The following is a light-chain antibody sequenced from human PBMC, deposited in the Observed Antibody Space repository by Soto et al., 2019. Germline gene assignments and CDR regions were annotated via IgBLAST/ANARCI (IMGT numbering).Light chain of an antibody. CDR2: IND. J-gene: IGLJ1*01. V-gene: IGLV1-44*01. CDR1: SSNIGDNP. CDR3: AAWDDSLNAL. Sequence: QSVLTQPPSVSAAPGQKVTISCSGSSSNIGDNPVNWYQQVPGAAPKLLIYINDQRPSGVPDRFSGSKSGTSASLAISGLQPEDEADYYCAAWDDSLNALFGTGTKVTVL.